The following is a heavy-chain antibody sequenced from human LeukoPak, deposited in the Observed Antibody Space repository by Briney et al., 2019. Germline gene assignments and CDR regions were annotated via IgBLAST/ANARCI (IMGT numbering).Heavy chain of an antibody. J-gene: IGHJ4*02. CDR3: AREHLYSSSWYTDLYYFDY. CDR2: IWYDGSSK. Sequence: PGGSLRLSCAASGFTFSSYGMHWVRQAPGKGLEWVAVIWYDGSSKYYADSVKGRFTISRDNSKNTLYLQMNSLRAEDTAVYYCAREHLYSSSWYTDLYYFDYWGQGTLVTVSS. V-gene: IGHV3-33*01. CDR1: GFTFSSYG. D-gene: IGHD6-13*01.